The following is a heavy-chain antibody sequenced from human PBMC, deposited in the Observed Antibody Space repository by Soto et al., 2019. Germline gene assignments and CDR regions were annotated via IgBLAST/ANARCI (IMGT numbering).Heavy chain of an antibody. D-gene: IGHD2-2*02. J-gene: IGHJ6*02. V-gene: IGHV3-21*01. Sequence: GGSLRLPCAAFGFTFSSYSMNWVRQAPGKGLEWVSSISSSSSYIYYADSVKGRFTISRDNAKNSLYLQMNSLRAEDTAVYYCARDQGVVPAAIGGFNYYYYGMDVWGQGTTVTVSS. CDR2: ISSSSSYI. CDR1: GFTFSSYS. CDR3: ARDQGVVPAAIGGFNYYYYGMDV.